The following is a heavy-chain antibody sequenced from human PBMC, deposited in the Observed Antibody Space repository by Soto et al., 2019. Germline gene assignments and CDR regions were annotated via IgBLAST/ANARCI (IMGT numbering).Heavy chain of an antibody. J-gene: IGHJ6*02. CDR1: GGSFSGYY. Sequence: SSETLSLTCAVYGGSFSGYYWSWIRQPPGKGLEWIGEINHSGSTNYNPSLKSRATISVDTSKNQFSLKLSSVTAADTAVYYCARGITIAYYYYYYGMDVWGQGTTVTVSS. CDR3: ARGITIAYYYYYYGMDV. CDR2: INHSGST. D-gene: IGHD3-3*01. V-gene: IGHV4-34*01.